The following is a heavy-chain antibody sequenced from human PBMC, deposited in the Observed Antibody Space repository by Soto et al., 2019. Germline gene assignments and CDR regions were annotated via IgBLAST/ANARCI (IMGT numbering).Heavy chain of an antibody. CDR1: GYTFTSYY. D-gene: IGHD3-22*01. Sequence: ASVKVSCKASGYTFTSYYMHWVRQAPGQGLEWMGIINPSGGSTSYAQKFQGRVTMTRDTSTSTVYMELSSLRSEDTAVYYCARDRVPDYYDSSGYYGWFDSWGQGSLVTVSS. V-gene: IGHV1-46*01. CDR3: ARDRVPDYYDSSGYYGWFDS. J-gene: IGHJ5*01. CDR2: INPSGGST.